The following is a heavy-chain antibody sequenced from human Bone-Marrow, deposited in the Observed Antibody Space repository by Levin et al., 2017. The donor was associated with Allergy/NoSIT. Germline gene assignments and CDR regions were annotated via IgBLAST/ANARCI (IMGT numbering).Heavy chain of an antibody. Sequence: SETLSLTCAVYGGSFSDYYWNWIRQPPGKGLEWIAEINHSGSTNYNPSLKSRFTISVDTSKNQFSLKLSSVTAANTAVYYCARGYIVVVVSATDAFDIWGQGTLVTVSS. CDR1: GGSFSDYY. V-gene: IGHV4-34*01. J-gene: IGHJ3*02. CDR2: INHSGST. D-gene: IGHD2-15*01. CDR3: ARGYIVVVVSATDAFDI.